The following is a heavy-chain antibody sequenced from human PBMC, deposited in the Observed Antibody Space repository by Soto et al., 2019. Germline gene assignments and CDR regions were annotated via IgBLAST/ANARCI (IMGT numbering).Heavy chain of an antibody. CDR2: IYHSGST. CDR1: GFSISSGYY. Sequence: SETLSLTCAVSGFSISSGYYWGWIRQPPGKGLEWIGSIYHSGSTYYNPSLKSRLTISVDTSRNQFSLNLSSVTAADTAVYYCARVNGCVDYWGQGTLVTVSS. CDR3: ARVNGCVDY. J-gene: IGHJ4*02. D-gene: IGHD6-19*01. V-gene: IGHV4-38-2*01.